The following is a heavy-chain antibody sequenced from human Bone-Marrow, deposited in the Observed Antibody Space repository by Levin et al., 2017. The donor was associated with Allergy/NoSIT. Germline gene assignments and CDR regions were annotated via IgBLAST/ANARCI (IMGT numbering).Heavy chain of an antibody. Sequence: RGESLKISCAASGFSFKNYAMHWVRQAPGKGLEWVAVIWYDGRNENYADSVKGRFTISRDNSKNTVYLEMNSLRTEDTAVYSCAGAYSGNYYGRGYYGMDVWGQGTTVTVSS. CDR2: IWYDGRNE. V-gene: IGHV3-30*02. CDR3: AGAYSGNYYGRGYYGMDV. J-gene: IGHJ6*02. CDR1: GFSFKNYA. D-gene: IGHD1-26*01.